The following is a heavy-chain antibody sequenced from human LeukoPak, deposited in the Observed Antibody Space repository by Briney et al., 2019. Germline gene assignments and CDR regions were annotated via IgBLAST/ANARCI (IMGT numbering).Heavy chain of an antibody. V-gene: IGHV3-66*01. Sequence: GGSLRLSCAASGFTVSSNYMSWVRQAPGKGLEWVSVIYSGGSTYYADSVKGRFTISRDNSKNTLYLQMNSLRAEDTAVYYCARALKYYDFCLHWGQGTLVTVSS. J-gene: IGHJ4*02. CDR2: IYSGGST. CDR1: GFTVSSNY. D-gene: IGHD3-3*01. CDR3: ARALKYYDFCLH.